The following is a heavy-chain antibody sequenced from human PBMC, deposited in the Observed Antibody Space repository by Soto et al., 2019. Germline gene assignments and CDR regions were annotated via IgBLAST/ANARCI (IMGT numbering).Heavy chain of an antibody. V-gene: IGHV3-53*01. Sequence: GGSLRLSCVASGFSVSSNYMNWIRQAPGGWLEWVSSLCSGGSSYYADSVQGRFPISRDSSKNTVYLRMNSLRVDDTAVYYCARGGFCGSGSCYFFDSWGQGILVTVSS. CDR2: LCSGGSS. CDR3: ARGGFCGSGSCYFFDS. CDR1: GFSVSSNY. D-gene: IGHD2-21*01. J-gene: IGHJ4*02.